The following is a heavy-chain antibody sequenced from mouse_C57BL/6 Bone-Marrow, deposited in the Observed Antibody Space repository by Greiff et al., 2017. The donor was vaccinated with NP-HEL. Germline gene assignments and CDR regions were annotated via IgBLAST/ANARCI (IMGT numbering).Heavy chain of an antibody. CDR3: TAPYYGSSYGYFDV. CDR2: IRLKSDNYAT. J-gene: IGHJ1*03. CDR1: GFTFSNYW. D-gene: IGHD1-1*01. V-gene: IGHV6-3*01. Sequence: EVMLVESGGGLVQPGGSMKLSCVASGFTFSNYWMNWVRQSPEKGLEWVAQIRLKSDNYATHYAESVKGRFTISRDESKSSVYLQMNNLRAEDTGIYYCTAPYYGSSYGYFDVWGTGTTVTVSS.